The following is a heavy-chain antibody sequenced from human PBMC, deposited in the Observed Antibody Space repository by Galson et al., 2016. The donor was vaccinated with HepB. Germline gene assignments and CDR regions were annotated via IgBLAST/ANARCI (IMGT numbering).Heavy chain of an antibody. CDR3: VRERWAMIRGHFDY. Sequence: CAVSGFTFSSFGMHWVRQAPGKRLEWVAVIWYDGTNIYYGESVTGRFTISRDNSKNTLYLQMNSLRVEDTAVYYCVRERWAMIRGHFDYWGRGTLVTVSS. CDR1: GFTFSSFG. CDR2: IWYDGTNI. J-gene: IGHJ4*02. D-gene: IGHD3-22*01. V-gene: IGHV3-33*01.